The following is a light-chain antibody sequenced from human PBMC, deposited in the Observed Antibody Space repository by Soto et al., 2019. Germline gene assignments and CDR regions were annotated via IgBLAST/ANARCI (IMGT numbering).Light chain of an antibody. V-gene: IGKV3-15*01. CDR3: HQYNTWPPT. CDR2: GAS. CDR1: QSVRSN. Sequence: EIEMTQSPATMSVSPGETATISCRASQSVRSNLAWYQQKPGQAPRLLIYGASTRATGVPARVSGSASGTEFTLTISSLQSEDFAVYYCHQYNTWPPTFGQGTKVDIK. J-gene: IGKJ1*01.